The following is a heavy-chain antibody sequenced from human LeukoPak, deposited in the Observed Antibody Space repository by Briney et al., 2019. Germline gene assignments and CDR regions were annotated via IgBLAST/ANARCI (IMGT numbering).Heavy chain of an antibody. V-gene: IGHV1-2*02. CDR2: INPNGGGT. Sequence: GASVKVSCKASGYTFTGYYMHWVRQAPGQGLEWMGWINPNGGGTNYAQKFQGRVTMTRDTSINTAYMELSRLRSDDTAVYYCARGQGYFDWLLYSQDYWGQGTLVTVSS. J-gene: IGHJ4*02. CDR3: ARGQGYFDWLLYSQDY. CDR1: GYTFTGYY. D-gene: IGHD3-9*01.